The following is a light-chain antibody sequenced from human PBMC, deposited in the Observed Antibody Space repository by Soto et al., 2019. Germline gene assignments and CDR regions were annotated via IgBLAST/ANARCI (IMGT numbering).Light chain of an antibody. CDR1: QSITTY. CDR3: QQSYTTPT. J-gene: IGKJ1*01. V-gene: IGKV1-39*01. CDR2: AAS. Sequence: DIQMTQSPSSLSASVGDRLAITCRASQSITTYLNWYQHKPGEAPKLLIYAASSLQSGVPSRFSGSGSETDFTLTISSVQTEDFTTYYCQQSYTTPTFGQGTKVEIK.